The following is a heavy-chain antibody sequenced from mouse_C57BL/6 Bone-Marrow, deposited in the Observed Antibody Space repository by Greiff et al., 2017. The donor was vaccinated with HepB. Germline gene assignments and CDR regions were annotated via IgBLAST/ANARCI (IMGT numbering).Heavy chain of an antibody. J-gene: IGHJ4*01. Sequence: QVQLQQSGAELVRPGASVKLSCKASGYTFTDYYINWVKQRPGQGLEWIARIYPGSGNTYYNEKFKGKATLTAEKSSSTAYMQLSSLTSEDSAVYFCARYDYGSSHYYAMDYWGQGTSVTVSS. D-gene: IGHD1-1*01. CDR2: IYPGSGNT. V-gene: IGHV1-76*01. CDR3: ARYDYGSSHYYAMDY. CDR1: GYTFTDYY.